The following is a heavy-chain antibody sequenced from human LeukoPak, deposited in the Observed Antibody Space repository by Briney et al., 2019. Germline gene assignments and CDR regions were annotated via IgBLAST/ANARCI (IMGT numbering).Heavy chain of an antibody. CDR3: ARDRVGRYGGFDY. V-gene: IGHV1-2*02. Sequence: VASVKVSCKASGYTFTSYYMHWVRQAPGQGLEWMGWINPNSGGTNYAQKFQGRVTMTRDTSISTAYMELSRLRSDDTAVYYCARDRVGRYGGFDYWGQGTLVTVSS. CDR2: INPNSGGT. J-gene: IGHJ4*02. CDR1: GYTFTSYY. D-gene: IGHD3-16*01.